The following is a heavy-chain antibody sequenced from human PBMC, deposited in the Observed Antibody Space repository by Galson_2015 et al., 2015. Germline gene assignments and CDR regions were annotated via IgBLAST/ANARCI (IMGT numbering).Heavy chain of an antibody. J-gene: IGHJ4*02. CDR2: IYYSGNT. Sequence: SETLSLTCTVSGGSISSRSDYWGWIRQPPGKGLDWLGSIYYSGNTYYNPSLKSRVTISVDTSKNQFSLKLTSVTAADTAVYYCARASGEMATINFWGQGTLVTVSS. D-gene: IGHD5-24*01. V-gene: IGHV4-39*01. CDR1: GGSISSRSDY. CDR3: ARASGEMATINF.